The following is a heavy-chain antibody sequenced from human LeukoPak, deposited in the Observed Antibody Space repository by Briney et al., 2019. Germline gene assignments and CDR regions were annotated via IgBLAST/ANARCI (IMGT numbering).Heavy chain of an antibody. D-gene: IGHD2-2*01. CDR2: INPSGGST. CDR3: AREIVVVPSAMGFDP. Sequence: ASVKVSCMASGYXFTTYYMHWVRQAPGQGLEWMGVINPSGGSTSFAQKFQARLTMTRDTSTSTVYMELSGLSSEDTAVYYCAREIVVVPSAMGFDPWGQGTLVTVSS. CDR1: GYXFTTYY. J-gene: IGHJ5*02. V-gene: IGHV1-46*01.